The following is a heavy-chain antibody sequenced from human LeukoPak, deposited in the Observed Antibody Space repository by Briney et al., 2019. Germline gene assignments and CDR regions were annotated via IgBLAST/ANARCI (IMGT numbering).Heavy chain of an antibody. Sequence: GGSLRLSCAASGFTVSGTYMSWVRQAPGKGLEWVSVIYSGGKTYYADSVKGRFTISRDNSKNTLYLQMNSLRSEDTAVYYCAIRITIFGVVIRNYFDYWGQGTLVTVSS. CDR3: AIRITIFGVVIRNYFDY. V-gene: IGHV3-53*05. CDR2: IYSGGKT. CDR1: GFTVSGTY. J-gene: IGHJ4*02. D-gene: IGHD3-3*01.